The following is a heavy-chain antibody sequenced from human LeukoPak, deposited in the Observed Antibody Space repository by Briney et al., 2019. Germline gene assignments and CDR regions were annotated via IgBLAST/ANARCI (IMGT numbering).Heavy chain of an antibody. V-gene: IGHV4-61*02. J-gene: IGHJ4*02. CDR1: GGSISSGSYY. D-gene: IGHD5-12*01. CDR3: ARSPPTYIVATIFDY. CDR2: IYTSGST. Sequence: SQTLSLTCTVSGGSISSGSYYWSWIRQPAGKGLEWIGRIYTSGSTNYNPSLKSRVTISVDTSKNQFSLKLSSVTAADTAVYYCARSPPTYIVATIFDYWGQGTLVTVSS.